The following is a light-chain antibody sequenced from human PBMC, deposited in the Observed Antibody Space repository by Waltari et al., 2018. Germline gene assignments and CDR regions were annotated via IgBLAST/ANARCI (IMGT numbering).Light chain of an antibody. J-gene: IGKJ4*01. V-gene: IGKV3-11*01. CDR2: DTS. Sequence: EIVLTQSPVTLSLSAGERATLSCRASQSVFNYLAWYQQKPGQAPRLLIYDTSKRATGIPPRFSGSGSGIDFTLTISNLEAEDFARYYCQQGSLLPLTFGGGTKVEIK. CDR1: QSVFNY. CDR3: QQGSLLPLT.